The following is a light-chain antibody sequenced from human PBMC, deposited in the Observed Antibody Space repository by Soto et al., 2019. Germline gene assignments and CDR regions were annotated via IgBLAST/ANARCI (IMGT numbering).Light chain of an antibody. CDR3: QQTNTFPT. Sequence: DIQMTHSPSTLSASVVDRVTITCRSSQAISSWLAWYQQKPGKAPKLLIYAASSLQSGVPSRFSGSGSGTDFTLTTSSLQPEDFATYYGQQTNTFPTFGQGTRLEIK. J-gene: IGKJ5*01. V-gene: IGKV1-12*01. CDR1: QAISSW. CDR2: AAS.